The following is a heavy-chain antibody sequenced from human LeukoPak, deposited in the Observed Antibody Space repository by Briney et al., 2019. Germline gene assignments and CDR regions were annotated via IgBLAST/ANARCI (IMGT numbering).Heavy chain of an antibody. J-gene: IGHJ4*02. CDR1: GGSISSYY. CDR2: IYTSGST. CDR3: ARGPTFIRVREVITYFDY. Sequence: PSETLSLTCTVSGGSISSYYWSWIRQPAGKGLEWIGRIYTSGSTNYNPSLKSRVTISVDTSKNQLSLKLSSVTAADTAVYYCARGPTFIRVREVITYFDYWGQGTPVTVSS. V-gene: IGHV4-4*07. D-gene: IGHD3-10*01.